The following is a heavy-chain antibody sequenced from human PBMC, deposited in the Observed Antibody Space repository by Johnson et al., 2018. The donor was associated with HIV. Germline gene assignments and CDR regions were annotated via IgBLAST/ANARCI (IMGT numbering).Heavy chain of an antibody. CDR2: ILYNGNNK. J-gene: IGHJ3*02. CDR3: AKDFWGFIVGATDDALDI. V-gene: IGHV3-30-3*01. CDR1: GFTFSSYA. Sequence: QVQLVESGGGVVQPGRSLRLSCAASGFTFSSYAMHWVRQAPGKGLEWVAFILYNGNNKYYADSVKGRFTISRDNSKNTLYLQMISLRADDTAVYYCAKDFWGFIVGATDDALDIWGQGTMVTVSS. D-gene: IGHD1-26*01.